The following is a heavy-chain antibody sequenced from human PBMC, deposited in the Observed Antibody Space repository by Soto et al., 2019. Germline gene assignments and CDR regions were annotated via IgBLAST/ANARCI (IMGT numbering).Heavy chain of an antibody. D-gene: IGHD1-26*01. J-gene: IGHJ4*02. CDR2: IIPIFGTA. Sequence: SVKVSCKASGGTFSSYAISWVRQAPGQGLEWMGGIIPIFGTANYAQKFQGRVTITADESTSTAYMELSSLRSEDTAVYYCASPIAGSYYDYVFDYWGQGTLVTVSS. CDR1: GGTFSSYA. V-gene: IGHV1-69*13. CDR3: ASPIAGSYYDYVFDY.